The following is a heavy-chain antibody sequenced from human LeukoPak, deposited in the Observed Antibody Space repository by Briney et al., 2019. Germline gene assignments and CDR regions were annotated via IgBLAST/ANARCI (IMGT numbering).Heavy chain of an antibody. V-gene: IGHV3-9*01. D-gene: IGHD2-15*01. J-gene: IGHJ4*02. CDR1: GFTFDDYA. CDR2: ISWNSGSI. CDR3: AKAYCSGGSCAIDY. Sequence: PGRSLRLSCAASGFTFDDYAMHWVRQAPGKGLEWVSGISWNSGSIGYADSVKGRFTISRDNAKNSLNLQMNSLRAEDTALYYCAKAYCSGGSCAIDYWGQGTLVTVSS.